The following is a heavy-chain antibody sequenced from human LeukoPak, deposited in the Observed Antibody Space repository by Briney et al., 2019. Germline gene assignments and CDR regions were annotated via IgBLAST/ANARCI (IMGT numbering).Heavy chain of an antibody. CDR1: GESFNGYY. J-gene: IGHJ4*02. Sequence: SETLSLTCAVYGESFNGYYWSWIRQSPGKGLEWIGEINHSGSTNYNPSLKSRVTVSVDTSKNQFSLKLRSVTAADTAMYYCARRGSARTLDYWGQGTLVTVSS. V-gene: IGHV4-34*01. D-gene: IGHD3-16*01. CDR3: ARRGSARTLDY. CDR2: INHSGST.